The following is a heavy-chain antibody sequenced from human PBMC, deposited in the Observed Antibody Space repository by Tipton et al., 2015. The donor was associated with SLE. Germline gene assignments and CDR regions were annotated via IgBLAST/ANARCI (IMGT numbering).Heavy chain of an antibody. CDR2: IKPDGTTE. Sequence: QLVQSGGGVVQPGGSLRLSCAASGFAFTSYSMNWVRQAPGRGPEWVANIKPDGTTEYYADSVKGRFTISRDNAQNSLYLDMNSLRAEDTALYYCAAAAMGHWGQGTLVTVSS. J-gene: IGHJ4*02. V-gene: IGHV3-7*01. CDR3: AAAAMGH. CDR1: GFAFTSYS. D-gene: IGHD2-2*01.